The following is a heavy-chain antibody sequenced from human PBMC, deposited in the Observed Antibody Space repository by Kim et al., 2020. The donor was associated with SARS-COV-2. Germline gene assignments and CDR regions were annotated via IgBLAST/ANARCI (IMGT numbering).Heavy chain of an antibody. CDR1: GFTFSSYE. J-gene: IGHJ4*02. CDR2: ISSSGSTI. Sequence: GGSLRLSCAASGFTFSSYEMNWVRQAPGKGLEWVSYISSSGSTIYYADSVKGRFTISRDNAKNSLYLQMNSLRAEDTAVYYCARDYFSGSYSPPVFDYWGQGTLVTVSS. D-gene: IGHD1-26*01. CDR3: ARDYFSGSYSPPVFDY. V-gene: IGHV3-48*03.